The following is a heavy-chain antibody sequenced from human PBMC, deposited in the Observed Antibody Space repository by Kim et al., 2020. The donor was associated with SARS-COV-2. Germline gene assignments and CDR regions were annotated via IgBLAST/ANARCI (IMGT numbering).Heavy chain of an antibody. CDR3: ATPTIPYSSGGWLPLY. J-gene: IGHJ4*02. V-gene: IGHV1-24*01. CDR2: FDPEDGET. D-gene: IGHD6-25*01. CDR1: GYTLTELS. Sequence: ASVKVSCKVSGYTLTELSMHWVRQAPGKGLEWMGGFDPEDGETIYAQKFQGRVTMTEDTSTDTAYMELSSLRSEDTAVYYCATPTIPYSSGGWLPLYWGQGTLVTVSS.